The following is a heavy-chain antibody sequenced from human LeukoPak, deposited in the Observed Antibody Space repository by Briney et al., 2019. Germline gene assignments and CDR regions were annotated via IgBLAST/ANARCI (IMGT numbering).Heavy chain of an antibody. D-gene: IGHD3-16*02. CDR3: AKDSSGVIDFDP. Sequence: PGRSLRLSCAASGFTFSSYGMHWVRQAPGKGLEWVAVISYDGSNKYYADSVKGRFTISRDNSKNTLHLQMNSLRAEDTAVYYCAKDSSGVIDFDPWGQGTLVTVSS. J-gene: IGHJ5*02. V-gene: IGHV3-30*18. CDR1: GFTFSSYG. CDR2: ISYDGSNK.